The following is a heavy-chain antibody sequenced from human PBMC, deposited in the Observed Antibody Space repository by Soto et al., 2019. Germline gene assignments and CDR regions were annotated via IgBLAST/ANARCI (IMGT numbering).Heavy chain of an antibody. CDR1: GYTFSSYG. CDR2: ISVYNGNT. Sequence: QVQMVQSGGEVKKPGASVKVSCKASGYTFSSYGISWVRQAPGQGLEWMGWISVYNGNTNYAQNFQGRVTLTTDTFTNTAYMELRRLRSDDTAVYYCTRGHGSGSNLYWGPGTLVTVSS. J-gene: IGHJ4*02. D-gene: IGHD3-10*01. CDR3: TRGHGSGSNLY. V-gene: IGHV1-18*01.